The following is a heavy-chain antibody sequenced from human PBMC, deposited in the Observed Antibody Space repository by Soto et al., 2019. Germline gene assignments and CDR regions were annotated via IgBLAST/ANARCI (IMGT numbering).Heavy chain of an antibody. V-gene: IGHV1-69*13. CDR1: GGSFSSYA. D-gene: IGHD2-8*01. CDR3: ALTYCTNGVCYECSSRSHLIN. J-gene: IGHJ4*02. Sequence: GASVKGSCKASGGSFSSYAISWVRQAPGQGLEWMGGIIPIFGTANYAQKFQGRVTITADESTSTAYMELSSLRSEDTAVYYCALTYCTNGVCYECSSRSHLINWGQGTLVTVSS. CDR2: IIPIFGTA.